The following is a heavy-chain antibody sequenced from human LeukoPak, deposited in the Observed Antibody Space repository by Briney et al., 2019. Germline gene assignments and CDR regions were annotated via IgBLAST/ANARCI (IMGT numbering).Heavy chain of an antibody. J-gene: IGHJ6*02. CDR2: ISYDGSNK. CDR3: VRDLGELLWFGESFDGMDV. V-gene: IGHV3-30-3*01. Sequence: PGRSLRLSCAASGFNFSHYAMHWVRQAPGKGLNWVAVISYDGSNKYSADSVKGRFTISRDNSKNTLYLQTNSLRAEDTAVYYCVRDLGELLWFGESFDGMDVWGQGTTVTVSS. CDR1: GFNFSHYA. D-gene: IGHD3-10*01.